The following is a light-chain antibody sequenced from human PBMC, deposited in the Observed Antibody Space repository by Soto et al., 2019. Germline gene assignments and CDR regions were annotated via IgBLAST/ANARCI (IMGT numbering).Light chain of an antibody. CDR3: QQSYNTPIT. CDR2: AAS. CDR1: QTISNY. Sequence: IRMTQSPSSLSASTGDRVTITCRASQTISNYLNWYQQKSGRAPELPVYAASNLQSGVPSRFTGSGSGTHFTLTISGLEPADFATYFCQQSYNTPITFGQGTRLEIK. V-gene: IGKV1-39*01. J-gene: IGKJ5*01.